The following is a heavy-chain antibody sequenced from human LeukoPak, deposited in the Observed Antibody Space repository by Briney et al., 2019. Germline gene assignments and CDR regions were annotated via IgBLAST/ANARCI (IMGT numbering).Heavy chain of an antibody. Sequence: GGSLRLSCAASGFAFGNYAMGWVRQAPGKGLEWVSSIDSSGTYTPSAESVKGRFTISRDNSENTMYLQLNSLSAEDTAVYSCAKISTVTENFDHWGQGTLVTVSS. D-gene: IGHD4-17*01. CDR1: GFAFGNYA. CDR3: AKISTVTENFDH. J-gene: IGHJ4*02. V-gene: IGHV3-23*05. CDR2: IDSSGTYT.